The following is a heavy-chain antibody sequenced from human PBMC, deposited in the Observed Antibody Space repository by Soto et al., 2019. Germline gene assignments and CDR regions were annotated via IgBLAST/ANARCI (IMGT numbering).Heavy chain of an antibody. J-gene: IGHJ4*02. V-gene: IGHV5-51*01. CDR2: IYPGDSDT. CDR1: GYSFTSYW. CDR3: AIRLGYCSGGSCYNPYFDY. D-gene: IGHD2-15*01. Sequence: GESLKISCKGSGYSFTSYWIGWVRQMPGKGLEWMGIIYPGDSDTRYSPSFQGQVTISADKSISTAYLQWSSLKASDTAMYYCAIRLGYCSGGSCYNPYFDYWGQGTLVTVSS.